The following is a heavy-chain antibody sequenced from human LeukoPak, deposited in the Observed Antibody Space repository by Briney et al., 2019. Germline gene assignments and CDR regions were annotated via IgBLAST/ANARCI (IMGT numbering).Heavy chain of an antibody. V-gene: IGHV4-59*01. CDR3: ARDRVAAAGMDV. CDR1: GGSISSYY. D-gene: IGHD6-13*01. J-gene: IGHJ6*02. Sequence: SETLSLTCTVSGGSISSYYWTWIRQPPGKGLEWIGYIYYSGNTNYNPSLKSRVTISLDTSRNQFSLKLSSVTAADTAVYYCARDRVAAAGMDVWGQGTTVTVSS. CDR2: IYYSGNT.